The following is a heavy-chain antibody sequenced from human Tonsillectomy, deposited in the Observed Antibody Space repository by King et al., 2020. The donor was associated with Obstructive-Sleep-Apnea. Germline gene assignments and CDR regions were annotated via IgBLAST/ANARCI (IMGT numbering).Heavy chain of an antibody. CDR1: GFTFSNAW. V-gene: IGHV3-15*01. D-gene: IGHD1-26*01. CDR2: IKSKTDGGTT. CDR3: NLRPIVGATPFDY. J-gene: IGHJ4*02. Sequence: VQLVESGGGLVKPGGSLRLSCAASGFTFSNAWMSWVRQAPGKGLEWVGRIKSKTDGGTTDYAAPVKGRFTILRDDSKNTLYLQMNSLKTEDTAVYYCNLRPIVGATPFDYWGQGTLVTVSS.